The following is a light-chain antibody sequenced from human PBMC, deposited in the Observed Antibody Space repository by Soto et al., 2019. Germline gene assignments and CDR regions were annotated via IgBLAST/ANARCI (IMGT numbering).Light chain of an antibody. CDR3: QQRSNWPIT. CDR1: QSVSSY. J-gene: IGKJ5*01. CDR2: DAS. Sequence: EIVLTQSPATLSLSPGERATLSCRASQSVSSYLAWYQQKPDQAPRLLIYDASNRATGIPARFSGSGSETDFTLTISSLEPEDFAVYYCQQRSNWPITFGQGTRLEIK. V-gene: IGKV3-11*01.